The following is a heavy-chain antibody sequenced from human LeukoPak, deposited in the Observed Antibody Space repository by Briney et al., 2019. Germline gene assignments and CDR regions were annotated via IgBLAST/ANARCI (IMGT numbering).Heavy chain of an antibody. D-gene: IGHD3-9*01. CDR2: ISAYNGNT. V-gene: IGHV1-18*01. J-gene: IGHJ6*03. CDR3: ARAYYDILTGYYNVDYYYYYYMDV. Sequence: GASVKVSCKASGYTFTSYGISWVRQAPGQGLEWMGWISAYNGNTNYAQKLQGRVTMTTDTSTSTAYMELRSLRSDDTAVYYCARAYYDILTGYYNVDYYYYYYMDVWGKGPRSPSP. CDR1: GYTFTSYG.